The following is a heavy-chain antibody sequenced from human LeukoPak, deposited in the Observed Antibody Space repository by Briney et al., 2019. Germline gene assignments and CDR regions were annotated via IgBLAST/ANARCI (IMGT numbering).Heavy chain of an antibody. CDR2: IYTSGST. CDR3: ARSHEYSSSWYLYAFDI. Sequence: SETLSLTCTVSGGSISSYYWSWIRQPAGKGLEWIGRIYTSGSTNYNPSLKSRVTMSVDKSKNQFSLKLSSVTAADTAVYYCARSHEYSSSWYLYAFDIWGQGTMVTVSS. V-gene: IGHV4-4*07. CDR1: GGSISSYY. J-gene: IGHJ3*02. D-gene: IGHD6-13*01.